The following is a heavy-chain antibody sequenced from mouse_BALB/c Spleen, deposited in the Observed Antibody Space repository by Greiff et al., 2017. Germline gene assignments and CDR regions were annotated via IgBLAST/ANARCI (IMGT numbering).Heavy chain of an antibody. CDR2: IDPSDSYT. J-gene: IGHJ4*01. CDR3: TRYGYDLFYAMDY. CDR1: GYTFTSYW. Sequence: VQLQQPGAELVKPGASVKMSCKASGYTFTSYWMHWVKQRPGQGLEWIGTIDPSDSYTSYNQKFKGKATLTVDTSSSTAYMQLSSLTSEDSAVYYCTRYGYDLFYAMDYWGQGTSVTVSS. D-gene: IGHD2-2*01. V-gene: IGHV1S127*01.